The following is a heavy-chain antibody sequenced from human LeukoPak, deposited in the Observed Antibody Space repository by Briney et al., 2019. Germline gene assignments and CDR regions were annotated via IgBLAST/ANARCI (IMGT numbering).Heavy chain of an antibody. CDR3: AKDLAAAGTWDS. CDR2: IWYDGSNK. D-gene: IGHD6-13*01. V-gene: IGHV3-33*06. CDR1: GFTFSSYG. Sequence: GGSLRLSCAASGFTFSSYGMHWVRQAPGKGLEWVAVIWYDGSNKYYADSVKGRFTISRDNSKNTLYLQMNSLRVEDTAVYYCAKDLAAAGTWDSWGQGTLVTVSS. J-gene: IGHJ4*02.